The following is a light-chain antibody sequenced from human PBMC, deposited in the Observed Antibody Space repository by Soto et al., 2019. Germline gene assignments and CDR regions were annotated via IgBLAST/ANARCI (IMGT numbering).Light chain of an antibody. CDR1: QSVSSSY. V-gene: IGKV3-20*01. J-gene: IGKJ3*01. CDR3: QQYGNSPFT. CDR2: GAS. Sequence: EIVLTQSPGTLSLSPGERATLSCRASQSVSSSYLAWYQQKPGQAPRLVIYGASSRATGIPDRFSGSGSGTDFTLTISRLEPEDFAVYYCQQYGNSPFTFGPGTKVDIK.